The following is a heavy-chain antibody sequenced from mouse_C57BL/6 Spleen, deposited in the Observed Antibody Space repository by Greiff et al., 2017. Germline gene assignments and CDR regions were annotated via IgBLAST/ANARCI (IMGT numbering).Heavy chain of an antibody. CDR1: GYAFSSSW. CDR2: IYPADGDT. V-gene: IGHV1-82*01. CDR3: ARDGAVMDY. J-gene: IGHJ4*01. Sequence: VQLQQSGPELVKPGASVKISCKASGYAFSSSWMNWVKQRPGKGLEWIGRIYPADGDTNYNGKFKGKATLTADKSSSTAYMQLSSLTSEDSAVYFCARDGAVMDYWGQGTSVTVSS.